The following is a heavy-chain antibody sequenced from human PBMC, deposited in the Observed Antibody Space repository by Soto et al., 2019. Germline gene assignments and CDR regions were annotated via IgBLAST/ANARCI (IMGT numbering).Heavy chain of an antibody. CDR3: ARDRRGNGWYDYFDY. CDR1: GFSFSSYG. Sequence: QVQLVESGGGVVQPGRSLRLSCAASGFSFSSYGMHWVRQAPGKGLEWVAVIWYDGSNENYADSVKGRFTISRDNSKNTLYLQMNSLRAEDTALYYCARDRRGNGWYDYFDYWGQGTLVTVSS. V-gene: IGHV3-33*01. D-gene: IGHD6-19*01. CDR2: IWYDGSNE. J-gene: IGHJ4*02.